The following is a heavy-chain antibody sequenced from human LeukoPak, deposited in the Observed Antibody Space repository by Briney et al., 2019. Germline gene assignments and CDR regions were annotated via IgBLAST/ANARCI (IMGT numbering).Heavy chain of an antibody. CDR3: ARQPDDFSGWNNGQDFFDY. CDR1: GFTFSRYA. V-gene: IGHV3-30-3*01. J-gene: IGHJ4*02. CDR2: ISYDGSNK. D-gene: IGHD6-19*01. Sequence: PGGSLRLSCAACGFTFSRYAMHWVRQAPGKGLEGGAVISYDGSNKYYADSVKGRFTSSRDHSKNTLYLQMNSLRAEDTAVYSCARQPDDFSGWNNGQDFFDYWGQGTLVTVSS.